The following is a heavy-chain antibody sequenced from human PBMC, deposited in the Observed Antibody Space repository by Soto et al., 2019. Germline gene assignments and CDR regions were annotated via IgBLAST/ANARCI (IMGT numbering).Heavy chain of an antibody. CDR3: AKNGQPPYYYYGMDV. J-gene: IGHJ6*02. CDR2: ISGYNGDT. CDR1: GYTFTRYG. Sequence: QGQLVQSGAEVKKPGASVKVSCKASGYTFTRYGTSWVRQAPAQGLEWMGWISGYNGDTNYAQKFQGRVTMTIDTSTLTTYMELRSLTSDDTAVYYCAKNGQPPYYYYGMDVWGQGTTVTVSS. D-gene: IGHD2-8*01. V-gene: IGHV1-18*01.